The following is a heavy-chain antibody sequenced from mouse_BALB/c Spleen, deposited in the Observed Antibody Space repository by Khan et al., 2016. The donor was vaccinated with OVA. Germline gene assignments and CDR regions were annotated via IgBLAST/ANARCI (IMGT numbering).Heavy chain of an antibody. CDR3: ARERGKDYRYAAY. D-gene: IGHD2-14*01. J-gene: IGHJ3*01. Sequence: EVELVESGGGLVQPGGSLRLSCATSGFTFTDYYMSWVRQPPGKALEWLGFIRNKANGYTSESSSSVKGRFTISRVNSQSILWLQMNSLIAEESPTNYCARERGKDYRYAAYGDKG. CDR1: GFTFTDYY. V-gene: IGHV7-3*02. CDR2: IRNKANGYTS.